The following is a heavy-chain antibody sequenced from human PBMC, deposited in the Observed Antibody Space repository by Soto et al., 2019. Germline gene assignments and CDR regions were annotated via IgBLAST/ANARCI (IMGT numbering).Heavy chain of an antibody. V-gene: IGHV4-59*01. CDR2: IYYSGST. Sequence: PSETLSLTCTVSGGSISSYYWIWTRQPPGKGLEWIGYIYYSGSTNYNPSLKSRVTISVDTSKNQFSLKLSSVTAADTAVYYCARATYYYGSGSYYYYYGMDVWGQGTTVTVSS. CDR3: ARATYYYGSGSYYYYYGMDV. CDR1: GGSISSYY. D-gene: IGHD3-10*01. J-gene: IGHJ6*02.